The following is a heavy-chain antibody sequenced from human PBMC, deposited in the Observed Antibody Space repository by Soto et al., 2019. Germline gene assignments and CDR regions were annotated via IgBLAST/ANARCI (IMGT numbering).Heavy chain of an antibody. CDR2: ISSSSSYI. J-gene: IGHJ4*02. CDR3: ARVWSVHSSGWSETFDY. V-gene: IGHV3-21*01. CDR1: GFTFSSYS. Sequence: GGSLRXSXAASGFTFSSYSMNWVRQAPGKGLEWVSSISSSSSYIYYADSVKGRFTISRDNAKNSLYLQMNSLRAEDTAVYYCARVWSVHSSGWSETFDYWGQGTLVTVSS. D-gene: IGHD6-19*01.